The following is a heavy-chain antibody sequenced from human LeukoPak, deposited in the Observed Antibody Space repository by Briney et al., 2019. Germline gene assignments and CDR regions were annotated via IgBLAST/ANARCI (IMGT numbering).Heavy chain of an antibody. Sequence: GGSLRLSCAASGFTFSSYSMNWVRQAPGKGLEGVSSISSSSSYIYYADSVKGRFTISRDNAKNSLYLQMNSLRAEDTAVYYCARDESSGYSYGYWGQGTLVTVSS. D-gene: IGHD3-22*01. CDR1: GFTFSSYS. V-gene: IGHV3-21*01. CDR2: ISSSSSYI. CDR3: ARDESSGYSYGY. J-gene: IGHJ4*02.